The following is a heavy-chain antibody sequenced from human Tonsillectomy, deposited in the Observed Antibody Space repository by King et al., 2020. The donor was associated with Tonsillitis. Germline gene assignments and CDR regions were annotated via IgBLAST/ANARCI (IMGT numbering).Heavy chain of an antibody. J-gene: IGHJ5*02. D-gene: IGHD6-6*01. CDR2: IYPGDSIT. CDR3: ARHFLENSLNSGETWFDP. CDR1: GYSFTNYW. Sequence: VQLVQSGAEVKKPGESLKISCKGSGYSFTNYWIGWVRQMPGNGLEWMGIIYPGDSITRYSPSFQGRVTISADKSIGTAYLQWSSLKASDTAMYYCARHFLENSLNSGETWFDPWGQGTLVTVSS. V-gene: IGHV5-51*01.